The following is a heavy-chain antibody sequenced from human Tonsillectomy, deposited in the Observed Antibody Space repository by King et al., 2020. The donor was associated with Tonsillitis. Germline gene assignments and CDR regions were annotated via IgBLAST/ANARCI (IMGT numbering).Heavy chain of an antibody. D-gene: IGHD4-17*01. V-gene: IGHV4-39*01. CDR1: GGSISSSNYY. CDR2: IFYSGST. J-gene: IGHJ4*02. CDR3: ATRGGDYAAYYFDY. Sequence: LQLQESGPGLVKPSETLSLTCTVSGGSISSSNYYWGWIRQLPGKGLAWIGSIFYSGSTYYNPSLMSRVTISVDTSKKQFSLKLSSGTAADTAVYFCATRGGDYAAYYFDYWGQGSLVTVSS.